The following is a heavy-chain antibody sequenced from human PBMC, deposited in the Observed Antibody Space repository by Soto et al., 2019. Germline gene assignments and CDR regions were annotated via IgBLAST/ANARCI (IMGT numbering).Heavy chain of an antibody. CDR2: ISSSGRTI. CDR3: ARGRWNDVSY. Sequence: GGSLRLSCAASGFTFSNFGMSWIRQAPGKGLEWVSYISSSGRTIYYADSVKGRFTISRDNAKNSLYLQMNSLRAEDTAVYYCARGRWNDVSYWGQGILVTVSS. V-gene: IGHV3-11*01. D-gene: IGHD1-1*01. J-gene: IGHJ4*02. CDR1: GFTFSNFG.